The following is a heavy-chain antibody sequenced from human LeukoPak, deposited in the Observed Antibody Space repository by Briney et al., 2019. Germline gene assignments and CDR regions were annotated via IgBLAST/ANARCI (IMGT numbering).Heavy chain of an antibody. V-gene: IGHV3-23*01. CDR3: AKGYTTGWSEGCLDY. CDR2: ISGGNT. Sequence: PTGGSETLPCAASGFSLSNYAMNWVRQTPGKGLEWVSGISGGNTYNADSLTDRLNISRDSSKNTLYMQMDSLRAEDTAVYLCAKGYTTGWSEGCLDYRCRGTLTPVSS. D-gene: IGHD6-19*01. CDR1: GFSLSNYA. J-gene: IGHJ4*02.